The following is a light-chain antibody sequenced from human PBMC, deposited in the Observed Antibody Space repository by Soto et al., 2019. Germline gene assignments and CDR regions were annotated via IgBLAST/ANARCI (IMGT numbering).Light chain of an antibody. CDR2: EVT. J-gene: IGLJ1*01. CDR3: CSYGGNDNYV. CDR1: SSDVGGYNY. V-gene: IGLV2-8*01. Sequence: SVLTQPPSSYGSPGQAVAISCTGTSSDVGGYNYVSWYQQHPGKAPKLLIYEVTKRPSGVPDRFSGSKSGNTASLTVSGLQAEDEADYYCCSYGGNDNYVFGTGTKVTVL.